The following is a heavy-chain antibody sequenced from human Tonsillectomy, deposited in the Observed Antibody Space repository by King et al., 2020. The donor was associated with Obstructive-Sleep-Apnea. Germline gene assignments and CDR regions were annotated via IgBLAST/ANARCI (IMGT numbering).Heavy chain of an antibody. V-gene: IGHV4-59*01. Sequence: QLQESGPGLVKPSETLSLTCTVSNGSLTPYYWSWIRQPPGQRLEWVGYIYYTGETNYNPSLRGRVTISTDPSKNQFSLRLTSVTAADTAVYYCARFPAKSADWGQGVLITVSS. J-gene: IGHJ4*02. CDR1: NGSLTPYY. CDR2: IYYTGET. CDR3: ARFPAKSAD.